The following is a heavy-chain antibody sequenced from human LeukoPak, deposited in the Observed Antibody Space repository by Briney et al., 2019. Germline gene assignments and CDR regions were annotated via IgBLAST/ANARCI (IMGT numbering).Heavy chain of an antibody. CDR3: AKVRGYCSGGSCYSGFGYMDV. V-gene: IGHV3-43D*04. J-gene: IGHJ6*03. D-gene: IGHD2-15*01. CDR1: GFTFDDYA. Sequence: GQSLTLSCAASGFTFDDYAIHWVRQAPGKGLEWVSLISWVGGSTYYADSVKDRFIISRDNSKNSLYLQMDSLRPEDTALYYCAKVRGYCSGGSCYSGFGYMDVWGKGTTVTVSS. CDR2: ISWVGGST.